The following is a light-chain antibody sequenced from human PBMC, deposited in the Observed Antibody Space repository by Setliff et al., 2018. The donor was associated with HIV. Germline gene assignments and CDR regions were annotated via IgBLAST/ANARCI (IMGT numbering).Light chain of an antibody. CDR3: CSYAGTYTYI. J-gene: IGLJ1*01. V-gene: IGLV2-23*02. CDR2: EVT. Sequence: QSALTQPASVSGSPGQSITISCTGTSSDVGSYNLVSWYQQRPGKAPKLIMYEVTKWPSGISDRFSGSKSGNTASLTTSGLQADDEADYYCCSYAGTYTYIFGTGTKVNVL. CDR1: SSDVGSYNL.